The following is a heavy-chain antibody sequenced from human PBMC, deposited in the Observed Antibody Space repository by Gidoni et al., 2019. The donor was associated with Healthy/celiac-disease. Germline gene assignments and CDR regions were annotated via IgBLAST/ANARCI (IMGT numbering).Heavy chain of an antibody. Sequence: QVQLQQWCAGLLMPSDTLSLPCAVYGGSFSGYYSSWIRQPPGQGLEWIGEINHSGSTNYNQSLNSRVTISVDTSKNQFSLKLSSVTAADTAVYYCARANIVVVPALIYYYYGMDVWGQGTTVTVSS. CDR3: ARANIVVVPALIYYYYGMDV. D-gene: IGHD2-2*01. CDR2: INHSGST. CDR1: GGSFSGYY. V-gene: IGHV4-34*01. J-gene: IGHJ6*02.